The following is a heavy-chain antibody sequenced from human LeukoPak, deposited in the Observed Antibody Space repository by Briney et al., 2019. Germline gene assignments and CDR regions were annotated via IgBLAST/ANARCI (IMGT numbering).Heavy chain of an antibody. J-gene: IGHJ4*02. CDR1: GFTFSDYF. Sequence: GGSLRLSCVASGFTFSDYFMSWMRQAPGKGLEWLSFINSEGNNIYYADSVKGRFTISRDNARNTLYLEMNSLRMEDTAKYYCATSRVFDHWGQGTLVTVSS. CDR3: ATSRVFDH. V-gene: IGHV3-11*04. CDR2: INSEGNNI.